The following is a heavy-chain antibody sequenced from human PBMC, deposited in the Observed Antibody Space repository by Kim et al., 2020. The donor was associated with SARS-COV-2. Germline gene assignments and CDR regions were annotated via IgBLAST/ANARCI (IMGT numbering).Heavy chain of an antibody. V-gene: IGHV3-30*04. D-gene: IGHD3-9*01. CDR1: GFTFSSYA. J-gene: IGHJ4*02. CDR2: ISYDGSNK. CDR3: ARGPGGALRYFDWLLSPGFDY. Sequence: GGSLRLSCAASGFTFSSYAMHWVRQAPGKGLEWVAVISYDGSNKYYADSVKGRFTISRDNSKNTLYLQMNSLRAEDTAVYYCARGPGGALRYFDWLLSPGFDYWGQGTLVTVSS.